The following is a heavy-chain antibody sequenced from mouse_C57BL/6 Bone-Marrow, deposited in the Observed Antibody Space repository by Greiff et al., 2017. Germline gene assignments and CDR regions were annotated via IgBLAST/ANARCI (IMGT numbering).Heavy chain of an antibody. D-gene: IGHD1-1*01. CDR3: TLTTEGYFDV. J-gene: IGHJ1*03. Sequence: VQLKQSGAELVRPGASVKLSCTASGFNIKDDYMHWVKQRPEQGLEWIGWIDPENGDTEYASKFQGKATITADTSSNTAYLQLSSLTSEDTAVYYCTLTTEGYFDVWGTGTTVTVSS. CDR1: GFNIKDDY. CDR2: IDPENGDT. V-gene: IGHV14-4*01.